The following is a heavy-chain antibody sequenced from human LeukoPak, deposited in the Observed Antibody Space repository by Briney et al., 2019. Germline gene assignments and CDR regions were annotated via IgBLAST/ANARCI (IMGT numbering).Heavy chain of an antibody. CDR2: INPNINGT. CDR3: ARERTPGSGYGVDY. V-gene: IGHV1-2*02. Sequence: ASVKVSCKASGYTFTGYYIHWVRQAPGQGLEWMGWINPNINGTNYAQKFQGRVTTTGDRSISTAYMELSRLRSDDTAVYYCARERTPGSGYGVDYWGQGTVVTVSS. CDR1: GYTFTGYY. J-gene: IGHJ4*02. D-gene: IGHD6-25*01.